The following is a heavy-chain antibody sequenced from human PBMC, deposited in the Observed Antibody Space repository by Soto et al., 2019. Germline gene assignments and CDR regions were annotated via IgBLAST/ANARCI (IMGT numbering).Heavy chain of an antibody. D-gene: IGHD6-19*01. Sequence: QVQLVQSGAEVKKPGSSVKVSCKAPGGTFSTYAISWVRQAPGQGLEWMGGVIPIFGTPKYAQKFQGRVTITAEESTSTGYMELRSLRSEETAVYYCAMSQGVSSSLDIYYYYYYGMDVWGPGTTVTVPS. CDR3: AMSQGVSSSLDIYYYYYYGMDV. CDR1: GGTFSTYA. V-gene: IGHV1-69*01. CDR2: VIPIFGTP. J-gene: IGHJ6*02.